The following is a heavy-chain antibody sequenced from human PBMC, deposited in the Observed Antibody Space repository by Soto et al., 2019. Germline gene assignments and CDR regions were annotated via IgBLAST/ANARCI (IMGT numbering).Heavy chain of an antibody. CDR2: ITSGSGAT. CDR3: AKRLPFYFDY. Sequence: PGGSLRLSCGASGFTFSTHAMAWFRQTPGKWLEWVSSITSGSGATHYADSVKGRFSISRDNSKNTLFLQINSLRAEDTAIYFCAKRLPFYFDYWGQGXLVTVYS. V-gene: IGHV3-23*01. CDR1: GFTFSTHA. D-gene: IGHD4-17*01. J-gene: IGHJ4*02.